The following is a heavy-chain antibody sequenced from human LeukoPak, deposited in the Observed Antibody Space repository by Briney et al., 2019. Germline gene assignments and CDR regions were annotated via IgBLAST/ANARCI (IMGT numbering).Heavy chain of an antibody. D-gene: IGHD3-10*01. V-gene: IGHV4-34*01. CDR2: INHSGST. CDR3: ARHGYGSGTDY. J-gene: IGHJ4*02. Sequence: SETLSLTCAVYGGSFSGYYWSWIRQPPGKGLEWIGEINHSGSTYYNPSLKSRVTISVDTSKNQFSLKLSSVTAADTAVYYCARHGYGSGTDYWGQGTLVTVSS. CDR1: GGSFSGYY.